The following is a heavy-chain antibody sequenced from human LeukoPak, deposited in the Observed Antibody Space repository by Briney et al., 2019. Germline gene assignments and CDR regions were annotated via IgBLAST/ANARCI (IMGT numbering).Heavy chain of an antibody. CDR2: ISYDGSNK. CDR1: RFSFSSYA. CDR3: AREQSYDILTGFFDY. D-gene: IGHD3-9*01. J-gene: IGHJ4*02. Sequence: GGSLRLSCAASRFSFSSYAMHWVRQAPGKGLEWVAVISYDGSNKCYTDSVKGRFTISRDNSKNTLYLQMNSLRAEDTAVYYCAREQSYDILTGFFDYWGQGSLVTVSS. V-gene: IGHV3-30*04.